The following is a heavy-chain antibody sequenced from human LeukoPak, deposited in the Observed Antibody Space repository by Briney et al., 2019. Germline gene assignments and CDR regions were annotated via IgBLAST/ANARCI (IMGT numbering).Heavy chain of an antibody. Sequence: XYWXSWVRQAPGXGLXWVAIIKTDGSEKYYVDSVKGRFTISRDNAKXSLYLQMNSLRAEDTALYYXXXXXXXXXXSXXXXFDYWGXGXLVTVSS. CDR3: XXXXXXXXXSXXXXFDY. CDR1: XYW. V-gene: IGHV3-7*01. CDR2: IKTDGSEK. J-gene: IGHJ4*02.